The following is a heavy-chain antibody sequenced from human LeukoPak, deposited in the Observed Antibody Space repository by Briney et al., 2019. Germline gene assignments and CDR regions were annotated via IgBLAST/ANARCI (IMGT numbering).Heavy chain of an antibody. CDR2: IYYSGST. V-gene: IGHV4-39*07. J-gene: IGHJ4*02. D-gene: IGHD1-26*01. CDR3: ARDLRRSQVGATTADDY. Sequence: SETLSLTCAVYGGSFSSYYWGWIRQPPGKGLEWIGSIYYSGSTYYNPSLKSRVTISVDTSKNQFSLKLSSVTAADTAVYYCARDLRRSQVGATTADDYWGQGTLVTVSS. CDR1: GGSFSSYY.